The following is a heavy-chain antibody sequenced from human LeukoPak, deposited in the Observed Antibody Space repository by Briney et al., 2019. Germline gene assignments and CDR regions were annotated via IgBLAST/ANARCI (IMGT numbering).Heavy chain of an antibody. CDR2: ISASGST. J-gene: IGHJ4*02. Sequence: SETLSLTCTVSNGSIIIYYWSWVRQPAGKGLEWIGRISASGSTNYNPSLKSRVTMSLDTSKNQFSLKLSSVTAADTAVYYCAREITVTRPFDYWGPGALVTVSS. V-gene: IGHV4-4*07. CDR3: AREITVTRPFDY. D-gene: IGHD4-17*01. CDR1: NGSIIIYY.